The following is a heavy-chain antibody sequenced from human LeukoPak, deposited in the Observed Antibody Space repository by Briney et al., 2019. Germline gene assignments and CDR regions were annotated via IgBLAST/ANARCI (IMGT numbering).Heavy chain of an antibody. D-gene: IGHD3-3*01. J-gene: IGHJ6*02. V-gene: IGHV1-8*02. CDR3: ARAYYDFWSGYLYYYYGMDV. Sequence: PEASVKVSCKASGYTFPNFGISWVRQATGQGLEWMGWMNPNSGNTGYAQKFQGRVTMTRNTSISTAYMELSSLRSEDTAVYYCARAYYDFWSGYLYYYYGMDVWGQGTTVTVSS. CDR1: GYTFPNFG. CDR2: MNPNSGNT.